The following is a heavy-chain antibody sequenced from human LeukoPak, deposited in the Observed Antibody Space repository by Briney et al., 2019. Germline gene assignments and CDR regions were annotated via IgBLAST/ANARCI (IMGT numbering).Heavy chain of an antibody. D-gene: IGHD3-22*01. J-gene: IGHJ4*02. CDR1: GFTFSSYA. CDR3: AKSLTYYYDSSGYFDY. CDR2: ISGSGGST. V-gene: IGHV3-23*01. Sequence: PGGTLRLSCAASGFTFSSYAMSWVRQAPGKGLEWVSAISGSGGSTYYADSVKGRFTISRDNSKNTLYLQMNSLRAEDTAVYYCAKSLTYYYDSSGYFDYWGQGTLVTVSS.